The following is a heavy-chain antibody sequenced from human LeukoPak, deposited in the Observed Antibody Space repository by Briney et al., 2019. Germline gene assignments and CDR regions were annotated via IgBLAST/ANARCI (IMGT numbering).Heavy chain of an antibody. V-gene: IGHV3-23*01. CDR1: GFTFSTYA. J-gene: IGHJ4*02. CDR3: ANRLSGSSSYYFDY. D-gene: IGHD6-6*01. Sequence: GGSLRLSCAASGFTFSTYAMSWVRQAPGKGLEWVSTISGSGENTYYADSVKGRFTISRDNSKNTLYLQVNSLRVEDTGVYYCANRLSGSSSYYFDYWGQGTLVTVSS. CDR2: ISGSGENT.